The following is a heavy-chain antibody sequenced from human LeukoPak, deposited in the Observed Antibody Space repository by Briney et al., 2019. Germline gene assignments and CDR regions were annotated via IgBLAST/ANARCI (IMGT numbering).Heavy chain of an antibody. Sequence: PGGSLRLSCAASGFTFSSYSMNWVRQAPGKGLEWVSSIISSSTYIYYADSMKGRFTISRDNAKSSLYLQMNSLRAEDTAVYYCARVGPLYSSSWYVDCWGQGTLVSVSS. J-gene: IGHJ4*02. D-gene: IGHD6-13*01. CDR3: ARVGPLYSSSWYVDC. CDR1: GFTFSSYS. CDR2: IISSSTYI. V-gene: IGHV3-21*01.